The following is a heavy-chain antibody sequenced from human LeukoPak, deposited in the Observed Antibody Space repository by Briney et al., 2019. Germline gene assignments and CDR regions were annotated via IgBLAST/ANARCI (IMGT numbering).Heavy chain of an antibody. CDR1: GYTFTSYY. CDR2: INPSGGST. V-gene: IGHV1-46*01. Sequence: GASVKVSCKASGYTFTSYYMHWVRQAPGQGLEWMGIINPSGGSTSYAQKLQGRVTMTTDTSTSTAYMELRSLRSDDTAVYYCARGEMRNWFDPWGQGTLVTVSS. CDR3: ARGEMRNWFDP. J-gene: IGHJ5*02.